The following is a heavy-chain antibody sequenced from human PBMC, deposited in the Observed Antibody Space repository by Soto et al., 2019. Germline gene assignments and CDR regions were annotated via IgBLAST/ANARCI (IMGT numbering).Heavy chain of an antibody. Sequence: PGGPLRLSCAASGFAFSSYAMSWVCQAPGKGLEWVSAISGSGGSTYYADSVKGRITISRDNPKNTLYLQMNSLRAEDTAVYYCAKDLHDFWSGYKFDPWGQGT. CDR3: AKDLHDFWSGYKFDP. CDR1: GFAFSSYA. D-gene: IGHD3-3*01. CDR2: ISGSGGST. J-gene: IGHJ5*02. V-gene: IGHV3-23*01.